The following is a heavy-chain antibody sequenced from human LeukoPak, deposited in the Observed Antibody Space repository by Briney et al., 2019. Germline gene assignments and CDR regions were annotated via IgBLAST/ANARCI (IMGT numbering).Heavy chain of an antibody. Sequence: QPGGSLRLSCAASGFTFSSYAMHWVRQAPGKGLEWVALISYDGTNKYYADSVKGRFTLSRDNAKNSLYLQMNSLRAEDTAVYYCARTGGSYPYYFEYWGQGTLVTVSS. V-gene: IGHV3-30*04. CDR2: ISYDGTNK. J-gene: IGHJ4*02. CDR3: ARTGGSYPYYFEY. D-gene: IGHD1-26*01. CDR1: GFTFSSYA.